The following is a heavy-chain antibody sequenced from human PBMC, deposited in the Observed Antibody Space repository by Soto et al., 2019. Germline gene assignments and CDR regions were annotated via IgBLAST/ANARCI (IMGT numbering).Heavy chain of an antibody. J-gene: IGHJ6*02. V-gene: IGHV1-69*13. CDR2: IIPIFGTA. CDR1: GGTFSSYA. CDR3: AKNPENYYYGMDV. Sequence: SVKVSCKASGGTFSSYAISWVRQAPGQGLEWMGGIIPIFGTANYAQKFQGRVTITADESTSTAYMELSSLRSEDTAVYYCAKNPENYYYGMDVWGQGTTVTVSS.